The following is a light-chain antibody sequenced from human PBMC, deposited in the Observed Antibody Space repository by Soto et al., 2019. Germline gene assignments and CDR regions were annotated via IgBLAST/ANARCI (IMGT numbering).Light chain of an antibody. Sequence: EIVLTQSPGTLSLSPGERATLSCRASQSVSSSYLAWYQQKPGQAPRLLIYGASGRATGIPDRFSGSGSGTDFTLTISRLEPEDFAVYYCQQYGSSTGFTFGPGTKVDI. V-gene: IGKV3-20*01. CDR3: QQYGSSTGFT. CDR2: GAS. J-gene: IGKJ3*01. CDR1: QSVSSSY.